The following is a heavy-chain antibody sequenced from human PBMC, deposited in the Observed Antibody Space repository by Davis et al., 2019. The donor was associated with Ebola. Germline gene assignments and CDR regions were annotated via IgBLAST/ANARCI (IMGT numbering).Heavy chain of an antibody. D-gene: IGHD2-2*02. CDR2: TYYRSKWYN. J-gene: IGHJ6*03. Sequence: HSQTLSLTCAISGDSVSSNSAAWNWIRQSPSRGLEWLGRTYYRSKWYNDYAVSVKSRITINPDTSKNQFSLQLNSVTPEDTAVYYCAREEIVVVPAAIRNYYYYYMDVWGKGTTVTVSS. V-gene: IGHV6-1*01. CDR1: GDSVSSNSAA. CDR3: AREEIVVVPAAIRNYYYYYMDV.